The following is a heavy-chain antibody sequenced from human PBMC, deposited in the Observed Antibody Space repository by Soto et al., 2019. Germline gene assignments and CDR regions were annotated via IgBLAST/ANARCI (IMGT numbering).Heavy chain of an antibody. D-gene: IGHD2-15*01. J-gene: IGHJ6*02. CDR3: AKGWGWGAVVAATSGMDV. CDR1: GFTFSSYG. V-gene: IGHV3-30*18. Sequence: QVQLVESGGGVVQPGRSLRLSCAASGFTFSSYGMHWVRQAPGKGLEWVAVISYDGSNKYYADSVKGRFTISRDNSKNTLYLQMNSLRAEDTAVYYCAKGWGWGAVVAATSGMDVWGQGTTVTVSS. CDR2: ISYDGSNK.